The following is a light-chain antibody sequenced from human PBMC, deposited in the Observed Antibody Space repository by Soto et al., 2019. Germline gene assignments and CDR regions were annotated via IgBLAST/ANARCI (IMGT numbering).Light chain of an antibody. V-gene: IGLV2-23*02. CDR1: SSDVGSYNL. Sequence: QSALTQPASVSGSPGQSITISCTGTSSDVGSYNLVSWYQQHPGKAPKLMIYEVTKWPSGVSNRFSGSKSGNTASLTISGLHAEYEADYYCCSYAGSSTFYVFGTGTKLTVL. J-gene: IGLJ1*01. CDR2: EVT. CDR3: CSYAGSSTFYV.